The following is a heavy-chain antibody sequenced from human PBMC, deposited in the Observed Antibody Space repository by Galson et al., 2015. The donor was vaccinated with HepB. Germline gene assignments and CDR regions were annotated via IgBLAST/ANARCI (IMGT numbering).Heavy chain of an antibody. CDR2: INHSGST. J-gene: IGHJ4*02. CDR1: GGSFSGYY. Sequence: ETLSLTCAVYGGSFSGYYWSWIRQPPGKGLEWIGEINHSGSTNYNPSLKSRVTISVDTSKNQFSLKLSSVTAADTAVYYCARGLYVVGGRSSGYYYWGQGTLVTVSS. CDR3: ARGLYVVGGRSSGYYY. V-gene: IGHV4-34*01. D-gene: IGHD3-22*01.